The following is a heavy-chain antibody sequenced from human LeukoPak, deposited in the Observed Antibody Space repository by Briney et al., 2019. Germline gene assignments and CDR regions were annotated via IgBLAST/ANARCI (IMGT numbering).Heavy chain of an antibody. CDR3: ARANFLYCSSTTCLFDY. D-gene: IGHD2-2*01. CDR2: INPNSGDT. V-gene: IGHV1-2*02. Sequence: ASVKVSCKASGYTFTDYYMHSVRQAPGQGFEWMGWINPNSGDTNYAQKFQGRVTMTRDTSISTAHMELSRLRSDDTAVYYCARANFLYCSSTTCLFDYWGQGTLVIVSS. J-gene: IGHJ4*02. CDR1: GYTFTDYY.